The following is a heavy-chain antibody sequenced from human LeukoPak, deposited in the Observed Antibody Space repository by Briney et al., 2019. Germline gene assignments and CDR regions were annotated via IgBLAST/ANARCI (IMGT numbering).Heavy chain of an antibody. CDR2: ISAYNGNT. V-gene: IGHV1-18*04. CDR3: ARDLPLIVVVPAATKRNWFDP. D-gene: IGHD2-2*01. Sequence: GASVKVSCKASGYTFTSYGISWVGQAPGKGLEWRGWISAYNGNTNYAQKLQGRVTMTTDTSTSTAYMELRSLRSDDTAVYYCARDLPLIVVVPAATKRNWFDPWGQGTLVTVSS. J-gene: IGHJ5*02. CDR1: GYTFTSYG.